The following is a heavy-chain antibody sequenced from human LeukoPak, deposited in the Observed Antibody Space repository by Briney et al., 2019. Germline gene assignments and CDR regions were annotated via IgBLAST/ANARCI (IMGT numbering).Heavy chain of an antibody. D-gene: IGHD4-17*01. J-gene: IGHJ4*02. V-gene: IGHV4-39*07. CDR1: GGSISSSSYY. CDR3: ARAYGDYFDY. Sequence: SETLSLTCTVSGGSISSSSYYWGWIRQPPGKGLEWIGSIYYSGSTYYNPSLKSRVTISVDRSKNQFSLKLSSVTAADTAVYYCARAYGDYFDYWGQGTLVTVSS. CDR2: IYYSGST.